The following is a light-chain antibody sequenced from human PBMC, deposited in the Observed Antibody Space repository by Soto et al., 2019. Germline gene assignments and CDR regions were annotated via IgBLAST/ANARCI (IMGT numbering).Light chain of an antibody. J-gene: IGKJ2*01. CDR2: AAS. Sequence: DIQITQSPSSLSASVGDRVTITCRASKSISSYLNWYQQKQGKAPKNLIYAASSLQSGVPSRFSGSGYGTDFTLTISSLQPEDFATYYCQQSYSTLYTFGQGTKLEIK. V-gene: IGKV1-39*01. CDR1: KSISSY. CDR3: QQSYSTLYT.